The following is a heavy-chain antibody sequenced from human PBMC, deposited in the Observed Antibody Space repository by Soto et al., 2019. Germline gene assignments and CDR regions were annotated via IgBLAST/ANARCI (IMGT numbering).Heavy chain of an antibody. Sequence: EVQLVESGGGLVQPGGSLRLSCAASGFTFSSHSMNWVRQAPGKGLEWVSYISSSSSTIYYADSVKGRFTISRDNAKNSLYLQMNSLRDEDTAVYYCAREDYYDSSGYYYPNWFDPWGQGTLVTVSS. CDR1: GFTFSSHS. V-gene: IGHV3-48*02. CDR2: ISSSSSTI. D-gene: IGHD3-22*01. CDR3: AREDYYDSSGYYYPNWFDP. J-gene: IGHJ5*02.